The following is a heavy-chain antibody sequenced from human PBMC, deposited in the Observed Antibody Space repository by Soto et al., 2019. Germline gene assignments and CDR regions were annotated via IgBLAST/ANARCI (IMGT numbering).Heavy chain of an antibody. CDR1: GFTFSNAW. CDR2: IKSKTDGGTT. D-gene: IGHD3-22*01. Sequence: GGSLRLSCAASGFTFSNAWMNWVRQAPGKGLEWVGRIKSKTDGGTTDYAAPVKGRFTISRDDSKNTLYLQMNSLKTEDTAVYYCTTDFMYYYDSSGYYYVDYWGQGTLVTVSS. J-gene: IGHJ4*02. CDR3: TTDFMYYYDSSGYYYVDY. V-gene: IGHV3-15*07.